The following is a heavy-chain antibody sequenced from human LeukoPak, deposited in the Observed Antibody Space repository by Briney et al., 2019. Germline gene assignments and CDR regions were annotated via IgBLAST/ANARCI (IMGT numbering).Heavy chain of an antibody. V-gene: IGHV3-23*01. CDR2: ISGSGGST. J-gene: IGHJ4*02. Sequence: GGSLRLSCAASGFTFSSYAMSWVRQAPGKGLEWVSAISGSGGSTYYADSVKGRFTISRENSKNTLYLQMNSLRAEDTAVYYCAKDSHFWSGRTFDYWGQGTLVTVSS. CDR3: AKDSHFWSGRTFDY. D-gene: IGHD3-3*02. CDR1: GFTFSSYA.